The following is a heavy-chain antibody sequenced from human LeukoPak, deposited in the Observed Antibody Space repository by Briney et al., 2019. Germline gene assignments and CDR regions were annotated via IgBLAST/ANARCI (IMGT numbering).Heavy chain of an antibody. CDR2: MNPNSGNT. CDR3: ARRKLRTYNWFDP. J-gene: IGHJ5*02. D-gene: IGHD4-17*01. Sequence: ASVKVSCKASGYTFTSYDINWVRQATGQGLEWMGWMNPNSGNTGYAQKFQGRVTITRNTSISTAYMEPSSLRSEDTAVYYCARRKLRTYNWFDPWGQGTLVTVSS. CDR1: GYTFTSYD. V-gene: IGHV1-8*03.